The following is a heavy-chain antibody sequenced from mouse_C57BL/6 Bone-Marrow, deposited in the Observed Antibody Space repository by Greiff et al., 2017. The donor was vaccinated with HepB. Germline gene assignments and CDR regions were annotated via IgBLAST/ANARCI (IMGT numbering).Heavy chain of an antibody. CDR2: IHPNSGST. J-gene: IGHJ2*01. D-gene: IGHD1-1*01. Sequence: QVQLQQPGAELVKPGASVKLSCKASGYTFTSYWMHWVKQRPGQGLEWIGMIHPNSGSTNYNEKFKSKATLTVDKSSSTPYMQLSSLTSEDSAVYYCAKAPYGSSYRFDYWGQGTTLTVSS. CDR3: AKAPYGSSYRFDY. V-gene: IGHV1-64*01. CDR1: GYTFTSYW.